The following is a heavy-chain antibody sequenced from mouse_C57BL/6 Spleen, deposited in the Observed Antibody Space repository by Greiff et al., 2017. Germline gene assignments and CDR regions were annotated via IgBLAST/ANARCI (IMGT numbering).Heavy chain of an antibody. CDR1: GYTFTSYW. D-gene: IGHD3-2*02. CDR3: ARGETAQATGY. CDR2: IDPSDSYT. Sequence: VQLQQPGAELVRPGTSVKLSCKASGYTFTSYWMHWVKQRPGQGLEWIGVIDPSDSYTNYNQKFKGKATLTVDTSSSTAYMQLSSLTSEDSAVYYCARGETAQATGYWGQGTTLTVSS. J-gene: IGHJ2*01. V-gene: IGHV1-59*01.